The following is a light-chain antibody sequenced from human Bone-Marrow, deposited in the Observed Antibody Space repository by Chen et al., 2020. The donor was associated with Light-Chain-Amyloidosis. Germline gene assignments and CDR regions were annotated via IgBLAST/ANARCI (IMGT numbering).Light chain of an antibody. V-gene: IGLV3-21*02. CDR3: QVWARSSDRPV. Sequence: SYVLTQPSSVSVAPGQTATIACVGNNTGSTSVHWYQQTPGQAPLLVVYDDSDRPSGIPERLSGSRSGNTATLTISRVEAGDEADYYCQVWARSSDRPVFGGGTKLSVL. CDR1: NTGSTS. CDR2: DDS. J-gene: IGLJ3*02.